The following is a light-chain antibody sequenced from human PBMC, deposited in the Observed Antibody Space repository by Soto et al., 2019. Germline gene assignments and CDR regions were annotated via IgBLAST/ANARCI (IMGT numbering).Light chain of an antibody. V-gene: IGLV2-14*01. CDR1: TSDVGRYKF. CDR3: SSSTDTDTLVI. Sequence: QSALTQPASVSGSPGQSITISRTGTTSDVGRYKFVSWYQQHPGKAPKLLIYEVSNRPSGVSSRFSGSKSGNTASLTISGLQTEDEASYYCSSSTDTDTLVIFGGGTKLTVL. J-gene: IGLJ2*01. CDR2: EVS.